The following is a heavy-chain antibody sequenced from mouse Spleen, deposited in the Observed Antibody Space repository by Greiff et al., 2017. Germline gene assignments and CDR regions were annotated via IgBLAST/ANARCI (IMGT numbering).Heavy chain of an antibody. D-gene: IGHD2-2*01. CDR2: IDPETGGT. J-gene: IGHJ1*01. V-gene: IGHV1-15*01. CDR1: GYTFTDYE. Sequence: VKLQESGAELVRPGASVTLSCKASGYTFTDYEMHWVKQTPVHGLEWIGAIDPETGGTAYNQKFKGKAILTADKSSSTAYMELRSLTSEDSAVYYCTRGGLRWYFDVWGAGTTVTVSS. CDR3: TRGGLRWYFDV.